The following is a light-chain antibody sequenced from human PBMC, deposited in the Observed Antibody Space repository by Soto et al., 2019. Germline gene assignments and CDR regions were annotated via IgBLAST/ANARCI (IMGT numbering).Light chain of an antibody. J-gene: IGKJ1*01. CDR2: AAS. CDR3: QQSYSTPQT. CDR1: QSISRD. Sequence: DIQMTQSPFSLSASVGDRVTITCRASQSISRDLNWYQQKPGKAPKLLIYAASSLQSGVPSRFSGSGSGTDFTLTISSLQPEDFATYYCQQSYSTPQTFGQGTKVDIK. V-gene: IGKV1-39*01.